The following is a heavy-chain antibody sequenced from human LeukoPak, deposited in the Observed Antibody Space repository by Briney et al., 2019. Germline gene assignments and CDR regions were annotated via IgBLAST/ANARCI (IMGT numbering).Heavy chain of an antibody. CDR1: GIIVSNNY. V-gene: IGHV3-66*01. CDR3: AREPSFGVAHYYYYGMDV. CDR2: IYSGGST. J-gene: IGHJ6*02. Sequence: QPGGSLKLSCAASGIIVSNNYMSWVRQAPGKGLEWVSVIYSGGSTYYADSVKGRFTISRDNSKNTLYLQMNSLRAEDTAVYYCAREPSFGVAHYYYYGMDVWGQGTTVTVSS. D-gene: IGHD3-10*01.